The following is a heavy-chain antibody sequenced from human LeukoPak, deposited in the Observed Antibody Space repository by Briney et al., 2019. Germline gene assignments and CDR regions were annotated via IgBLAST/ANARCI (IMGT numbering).Heavy chain of an antibody. CDR1: GFTFSSYS. Sequence: GGSLRLSCAASGFTFSSYSMNWVRQAPGKVLEWVSSISSSSSYIYYADSVKGRFTISRDNSKNTLYLQMNSLRAEDTAVYYCARDRGALGYCSGGSCPDEYYYYYGMDVWGQGTTVTVSS. D-gene: IGHD2-15*01. CDR2: ISSSSSYI. V-gene: IGHV3-21*01. CDR3: ARDRGALGYCSGGSCPDEYYYYYGMDV. J-gene: IGHJ6*02.